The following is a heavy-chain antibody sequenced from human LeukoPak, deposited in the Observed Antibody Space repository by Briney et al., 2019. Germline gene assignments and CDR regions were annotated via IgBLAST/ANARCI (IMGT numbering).Heavy chain of an antibody. V-gene: IGHV4-39*01. CDR3: ARANMVRGVGSFFDRNWFDP. J-gene: IGHJ5*02. Sequence: PSETLSLTCTVSGGSISSSSYYWGWIRQPPGKGLEWIGSIYYSGSTYYNPSLKSRVTISVDTSKNQFSLKLNSVTAADTAVYYCARANMVRGVGSFFDRNWFDPWGQGTLVTVSS. D-gene: IGHD3-10*01. CDR1: GGSISSSSYY. CDR2: IYYSGST.